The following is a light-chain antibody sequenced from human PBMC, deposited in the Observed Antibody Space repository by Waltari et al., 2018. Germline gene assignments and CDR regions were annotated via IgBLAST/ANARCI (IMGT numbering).Light chain of an antibody. Sequence: DIQMTQSPSPLSASVGDTFIISCRASQSSSTSLAWYQQKPGKAPDVLIYGASNLESGVPSRFSGSGSGTEFTLTISSLQPDDFATYYCQQYKSYKTFGQGTRVEIK. J-gene: IGKJ1*01. V-gene: IGKV1-5*03. CDR3: QQYKSYKT. CDR2: GAS. CDR1: QSSSTS.